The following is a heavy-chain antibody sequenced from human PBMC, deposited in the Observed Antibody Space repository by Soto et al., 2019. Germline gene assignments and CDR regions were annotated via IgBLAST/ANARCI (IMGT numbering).Heavy chain of an antibody. J-gene: IGHJ4*02. CDR1: GGSFSSYA. V-gene: IGHV1-69*13. CDR2: IIPIFGTP. CDR3: AREYRSSSGRFDN. D-gene: IGHD6-6*01. Sequence: SVKVSCKASGGSFSSYAISWVRQAPGQGLEWMGGIIPIFGTPSYAQKFQGRVTITADESTSTAYMELSSLRSEDTAVYYCAREYRSSSGRFDNWGQGTLVTVSS.